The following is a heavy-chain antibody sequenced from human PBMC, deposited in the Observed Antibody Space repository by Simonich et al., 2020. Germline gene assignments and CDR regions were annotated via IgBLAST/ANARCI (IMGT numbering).Heavy chain of an antibody. CDR2: ISSSGSTI. CDR3: ARDFRLQLVEIGTYYYYGMDV. CDR1: GFTFSSYE. D-gene: IGHD6-6*01. V-gene: IGHV3-48*03. J-gene: IGHJ6*02. Sequence: EVQLVESGGGLVQPGGSLRLSCAASGFTFSSYEMNWVRQAPGKGLEWVSYISSSGSTIYYADSGKGRFTISRDNAKNSLYLQMNSLRAEDTAVYYCARDFRLQLVEIGTYYYYGMDVWGQGTTVTVSS.